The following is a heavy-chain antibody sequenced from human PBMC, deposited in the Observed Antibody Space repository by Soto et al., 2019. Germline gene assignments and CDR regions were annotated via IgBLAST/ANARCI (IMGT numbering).Heavy chain of an antibody. CDR1: GFTFSSYG. CDR2: IWYDGSNK. Sequence: GGSLRLSCAASGFTFSSYGMHWVRQAPGKGLEWVAVIWYDGSNKYYADSVKGRFTISRDNSKNTLYLQMNSLRAEDTAVYYCASSFYDSSGYPHPFDYWGQGTLVTVSS. J-gene: IGHJ4*02. CDR3: ASSFYDSSGYPHPFDY. D-gene: IGHD3-22*01. V-gene: IGHV3-33*01.